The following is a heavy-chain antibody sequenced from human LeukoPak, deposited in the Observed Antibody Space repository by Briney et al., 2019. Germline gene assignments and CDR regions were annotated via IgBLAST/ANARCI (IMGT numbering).Heavy chain of an antibody. Sequence: PGGSLRPSCAASGFTFISYWMSWVRQAPGKGLEWVANIEQDGREKYYVDSVKGRFTISRDNAKNSLYLQMNSLRAEDTAVYYCARASTQPGYYESDYYYMDVWGKGTTVTVSS. CDR2: IEQDGREK. D-gene: IGHD3-22*01. CDR1: GFTFISYW. J-gene: IGHJ6*03. CDR3: ARASTQPGYYESDYYYMDV. V-gene: IGHV3-7*01.